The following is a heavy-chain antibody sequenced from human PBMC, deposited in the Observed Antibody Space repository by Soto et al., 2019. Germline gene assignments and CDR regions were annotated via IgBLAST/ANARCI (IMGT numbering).Heavy chain of an antibody. CDR1: GDSVSSNSAA. Sequence: SQTLSLTCAISGDSVSSNSAAWNWIRQSPSRGLEWLGRTFYRSKWYNEYAVSVKTPITINTDTSKNQISLQLNSVTPEDSAVSYCSRGRGSSYCYYYYMDVWGKGTTVTVSS. J-gene: IGHJ6*03. CDR3: SRGRGSSYCYYYYMDV. CDR2: TFYRSKWYN. D-gene: IGHD6-6*01. V-gene: IGHV6-1*01.